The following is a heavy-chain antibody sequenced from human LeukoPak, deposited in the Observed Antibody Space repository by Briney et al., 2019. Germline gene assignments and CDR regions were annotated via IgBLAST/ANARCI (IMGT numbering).Heavy chain of an antibody. CDR3: ARRKLVHSWFDP. V-gene: IGHV1-69*02. J-gene: IGHJ5*02. CDR2: IIPILGIA. CDR1: GGTFSSYT. Sequence: SVKVSCKASGGTFSSYTISWVRQAPGQGLEWMGRIIPILGIANYAQKFQGRVTITADKSTSTAYMELSSLRSEDTAVYYCARRKLVHSWFDPWGQGTLVTVSS. D-gene: IGHD6-6*01.